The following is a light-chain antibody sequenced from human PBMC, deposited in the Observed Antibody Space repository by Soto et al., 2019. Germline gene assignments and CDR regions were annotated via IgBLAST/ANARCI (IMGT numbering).Light chain of an antibody. CDR2: DAY. J-gene: IGKJ4*01. CDR3: QQRSSWPLT. Sequence: EIGLTQSPATLSLSPGERATLSCRASQSISSYLAWYQQKPGQAPRLLIYDAYNRATGIPARFSGSGSGTDFTLTSSTLEPEDVADYYCQQRSSWPLTFGGGTKVEIK. V-gene: IGKV3-11*01. CDR1: QSISSY.